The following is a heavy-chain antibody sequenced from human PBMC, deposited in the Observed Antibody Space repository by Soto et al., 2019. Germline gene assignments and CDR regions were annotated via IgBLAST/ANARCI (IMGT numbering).Heavy chain of an antibody. CDR3: AKDRMDPRTDYSSTSCLGWFDP. CDR1: GFTLRNYA. V-gene: IGHV3-23*01. D-gene: IGHD2-2*01. Sequence: DVQLLESGGGLVQPGGSLRLSCAASGFTLRNYAMAWVRQAPGKGLEWVSTIGGGGDSTYYADSVKGRFTISRDNSKNTLYLQMNSLRAEDTAVYYCAKDRMDPRTDYSSTSCLGWFDPWGQGTLVTVSA. CDR2: IGGGGDST. J-gene: IGHJ5*02.